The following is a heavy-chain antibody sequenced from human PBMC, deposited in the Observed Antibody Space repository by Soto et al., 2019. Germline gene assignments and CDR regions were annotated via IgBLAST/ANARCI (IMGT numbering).Heavy chain of an antibody. V-gene: IGHV3-23*01. CDR2: ITESGDRT. CDR1: EFTFP. J-gene: IGHJ4*02. CDR3: ATLKWAHFDY. Sequence: EVQVWKSGGDLVQPGGSLRLSCTASEFTFPMSWLRQARGPGLEWVATITESGDRTHYADSVKGRFTISRDNSKNTVFLQMNSLRAVDTAIYFCATLKWAHFDYWGQGIQVTVSP. D-gene: IGHD2-15*01.